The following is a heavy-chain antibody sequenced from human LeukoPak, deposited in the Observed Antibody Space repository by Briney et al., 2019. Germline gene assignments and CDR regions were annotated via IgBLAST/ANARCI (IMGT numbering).Heavy chain of an antibody. CDR2: ISSNGGST. CDR3: ARVRSHDFWSGYYTGSYYFDY. D-gene: IGHD3-3*01. Sequence: GGSLRLSCAASGFTFSSYAMHWVRQAPGKGLEYVSAISSNGGSTYYANSVKGRFTISRDNSKNTLYLQMGSLRAEDMAVYYCARVRSHDFWSGYYTGSYYFDYWGQGNLVTVST. V-gene: IGHV3-64*01. CDR1: GFTFSSYA. J-gene: IGHJ4*02.